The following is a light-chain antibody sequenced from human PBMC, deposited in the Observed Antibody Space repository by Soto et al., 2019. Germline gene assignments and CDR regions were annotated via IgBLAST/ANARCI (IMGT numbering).Light chain of an antibody. CDR3: AAWDDSLNGGVV. CDR2: YDD. Sequence: SVLTQPPSVSEAPRQRVTISCSGSSSNIGNNAVNWYQQLPGKAPKLLIYYDDLLPSGVSDRFSGSKSGTSASLAISGLQSEDEADYYCAAWDDSLNGGVVFGGGTKLTVL. V-gene: IGLV1-36*01. CDR1: SSNIGNNA. J-gene: IGLJ2*01.